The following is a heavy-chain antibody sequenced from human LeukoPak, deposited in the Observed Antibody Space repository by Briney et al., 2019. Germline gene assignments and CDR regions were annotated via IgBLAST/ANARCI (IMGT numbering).Heavy chain of an antibody. D-gene: IGHD1-26*01. V-gene: IGHV3-64*01. Sequence: GGSLRLSCAASGFIFSDYAMHWVRQAPGKGLEYVSAISSNGLSTNYASSVKGRFTISRDNSKNTLYLQMGSLRAEDTAVYYCARSRSTPVGLDYWGQGTLVTVSS. CDR1: GFIFSDYA. J-gene: IGHJ4*02. CDR3: ARSRSTPVGLDY. CDR2: ISSNGLST.